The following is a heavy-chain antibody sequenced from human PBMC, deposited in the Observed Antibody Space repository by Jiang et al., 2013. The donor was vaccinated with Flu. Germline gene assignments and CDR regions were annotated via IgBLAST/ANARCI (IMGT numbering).Heavy chain of an antibody. Sequence: KPSETLSLTCTVSGGSISSSSYYWGWIRQPPGKGLEWIGSLYYSGSTYYNPSLKSRVTISVDTSKNQFSVKLSSVTAADTAVYYCAREGRDILTGYYCCGTLIWGQGTMVTVSS. CDR2: LYYSGST. J-gene: IGHJ3*02. CDR1: GGSISSSSYY. CDR3: AREGRDILTGYYCCGTLI. D-gene: IGHD3-9*01. V-gene: IGHV4-39*07.